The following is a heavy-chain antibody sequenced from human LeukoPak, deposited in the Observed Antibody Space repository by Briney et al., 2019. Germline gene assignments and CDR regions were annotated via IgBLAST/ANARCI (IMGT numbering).Heavy chain of an antibody. D-gene: IGHD3-22*01. CDR3: AKDFDSSGYYSYYFDY. CDR2: ISWNSGSI. CDR1: GFTFDDYA. Sequence: GGSLRLSCAASGFTFDDYAMHWVRQAPGKGLEWVSGISWNSGSIGYADSVKGRFTISRDNAKTSLYLQMNSLRAEDTALYYCAKDFDSSGYYSYYFDYWGQGTLVTVSS. V-gene: IGHV3-9*01. J-gene: IGHJ4*02.